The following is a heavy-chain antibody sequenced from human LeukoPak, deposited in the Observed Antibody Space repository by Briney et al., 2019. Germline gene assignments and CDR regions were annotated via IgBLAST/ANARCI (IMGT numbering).Heavy chain of an antibody. Sequence: GGSLRLSCAASGFTFSDYYMSWIRQAPGKGLEWVSYISSSGSTIYYADSVKGRFTISRDNAKNSLYLQMNSLRAEDTAVYHCARVAEYCSSTSCPYYYYGMDVWGQGTTVTVSS. CDR3: ARVAEYCSSTSCPYYYYGMDV. CDR1: GFTFSDYY. CDR2: ISSSGSTI. D-gene: IGHD2-2*01. V-gene: IGHV3-11*01. J-gene: IGHJ6*02.